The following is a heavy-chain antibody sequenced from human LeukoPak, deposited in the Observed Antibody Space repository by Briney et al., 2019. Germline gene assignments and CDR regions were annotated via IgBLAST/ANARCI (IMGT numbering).Heavy chain of an antibody. J-gene: IGHJ4*02. Sequence: ASVKVSCKASGYTFRSYALTWVRQAPGQGLEWMGWVSPYTGHTEYAQTFQGRVTMTADTSTTTSYLELRSLRSDDTAVYFCARESDYGGNYYYLDSWGQGTLVTVSS. CDR1: GYTFRSYA. CDR2: VSPYTGHT. V-gene: IGHV1-18*04. CDR3: ARESDYGGNYYYLDS. D-gene: IGHD4-23*01.